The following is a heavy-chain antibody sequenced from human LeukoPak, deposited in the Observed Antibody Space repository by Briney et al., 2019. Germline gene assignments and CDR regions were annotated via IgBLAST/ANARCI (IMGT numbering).Heavy chain of an antibody. D-gene: IGHD3-10*01. CDR3: ASVPFYGSGSYRL. J-gene: IGHJ4*02. Sequence: PGGSLRLSCAASGLTFSNAWMHWVRQAPGKGLVWVSRINSDGSSTSYADSVKGRFTISRDNAKNTLYLQMNSLRAEDTAVYYCASVPFYGSGSYRLWGQGTLVTVSS. CDR1: GLTFSNAW. CDR2: INSDGSST. V-gene: IGHV3-74*01.